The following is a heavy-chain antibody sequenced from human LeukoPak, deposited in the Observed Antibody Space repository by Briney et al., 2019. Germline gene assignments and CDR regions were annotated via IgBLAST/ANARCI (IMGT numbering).Heavy chain of an antibody. Sequence: GGSLRLSCAASGFTFSSYGMSWVRQAPGKGLEWVSAISGSGGSTYYADSVKGRFTISRDNSKNTLYLQMNSLRAEDTAVYYCAKGSYYYGSGSYYNDENYDYWGQGTLVTVSS. J-gene: IGHJ4*02. CDR2: ISGSGGST. CDR1: GFTFSSYG. V-gene: IGHV3-23*01. CDR3: AKGSYYYGSGSYYNDENYDY. D-gene: IGHD3-10*01.